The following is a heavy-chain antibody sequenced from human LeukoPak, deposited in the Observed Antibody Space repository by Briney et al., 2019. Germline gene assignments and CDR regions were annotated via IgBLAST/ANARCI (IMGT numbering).Heavy chain of an antibody. CDR2: IYDSGST. Sequence: PSETLSLTCTVSGGSISSYYWSWIRQAPGKGLEWIGYIYDSGSTNYNPSLKSRVTMSVDTSKNQFSLKLSSVTAADTALYYCASMTTGTREIDHWGQGTLVTVSS. CDR1: GGSISSYY. D-gene: IGHD4-17*01. J-gene: IGHJ4*02. V-gene: IGHV4-59*01. CDR3: ASMTTGTREIDH.